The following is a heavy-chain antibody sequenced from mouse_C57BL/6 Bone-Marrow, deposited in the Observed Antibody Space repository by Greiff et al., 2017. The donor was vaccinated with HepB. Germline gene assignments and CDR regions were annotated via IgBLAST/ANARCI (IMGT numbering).Heavy chain of an antibody. CDR1: GFTFSDFY. J-gene: IGHJ3*01. CDR2: SRNKANDYTT. CDR3: ARESNYGFAY. Sequence: EVKLMDSGGGLVQSGRSLRLSCATSGFTFSDFYMEWVRQAPGKGLEWIAASRNKANDYTTEYSASVKGRFIVSRDTSQSILYLQMNALRAEDTAIYYCARESNYGFAYWGQGTLVTVSA. D-gene: IGHD2-5*01. V-gene: IGHV7-1*01.